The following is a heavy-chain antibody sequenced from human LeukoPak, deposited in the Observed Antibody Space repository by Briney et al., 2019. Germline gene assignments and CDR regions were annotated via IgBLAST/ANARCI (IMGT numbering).Heavy chain of an antibody. D-gene: IGHD3-16*02. CDR2: IYYSGST. CDR1: GGSISSSSYY. CDR3: AREGTRFTFGGVIGPPGY. V-gene: IGHV4-39*07. Sequence: NPSETLSLTCTVSGGSISSSSYYWGWIRQPPGKGLEWIGSIYYSGSTYYNPSLKSRVTISVDTSKNQFSLKLSSVTAADTAVYYCAREGTRFTFGGVIGPPGYWGQGTLVTVSS. J-gene: IGHJ4*02.